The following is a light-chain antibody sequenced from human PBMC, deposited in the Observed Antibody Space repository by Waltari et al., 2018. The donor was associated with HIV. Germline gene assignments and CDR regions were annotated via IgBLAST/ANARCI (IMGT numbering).Light chain of an antibody. CDR1: SSNIGAGYD. V-gene: IGLV1-40*01. J-gene: IGLJ2*01. CDR2: DNT. CDR3: QSYDSSLKVT. Sequence: QSVLTQPPSVPGAPGQRVTISCTGTSSNIGAGYDVHWYQPFPGSVPRLLIYDNTNRPSGVPDRFSGSKSGTSASLAISGLQAEDEADYYCQSYDSSLKVTFGGGTKVTVL.